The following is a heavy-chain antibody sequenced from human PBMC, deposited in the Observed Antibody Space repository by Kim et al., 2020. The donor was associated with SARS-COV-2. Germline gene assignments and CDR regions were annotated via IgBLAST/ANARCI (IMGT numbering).Heavy chain of an antibody. Sequence: SETLSLTCSVSGVSISDACGTWVRQPPGKGLECLGYVCYTGESNYSPSLTSRVTISLDTAKNHFSLKLKSVTAADTAVYYCARGIINTSRIDPWGQGAL. CDR3: ARGIINTSRIDP. CDR2: VCYTGES. CDR1: GVSISDAC. V-gene: IGHV4-59*13. D-gene: IGHD3-10*01. J-gene: IGHJ5*02.